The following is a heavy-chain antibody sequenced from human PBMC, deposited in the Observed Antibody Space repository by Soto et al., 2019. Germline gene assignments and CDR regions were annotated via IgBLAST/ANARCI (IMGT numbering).Heavy chain of an antibody. J-gene: IGHJ4*02. D-gene: IGHD6-6*01. V-gene: IGHV4-39*01. CDR3: ARSSIEPRVFMYPFDS. CDR1: GDSITSSIHY. CDR2: IYYDGNT. Sequence: QLQLQASGPGLVKPSETLSLTCTVSGDSITSSIHYWGWIRQPPGKCLECIANIYYDGNTYYNPSLKSRVAISLDTSKNQFSLRLNSVTAADTAVYYCARSSIEPRVFMYPFDSWGQGTLVTVSS.